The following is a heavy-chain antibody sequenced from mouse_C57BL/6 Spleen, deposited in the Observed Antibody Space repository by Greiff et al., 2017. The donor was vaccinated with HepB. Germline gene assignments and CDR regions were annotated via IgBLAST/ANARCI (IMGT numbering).Heavy chain of an antibody. V-gene: IGHV5-9-1*02. D-gene: IGHD3-3*01. Sequence: DVMLVESGEGLVKPGGSLKLSCAASGFTFSSYAMSWVRQTPETRLEWVAYISSGGDYIYYADTVKGRFTISRDNARNTLYLQMSSLKSEDTAMYYCTRDGAVDYAMDYWGQGTSVTVSS. CDR3: TRDGAVDYAMDY. J-gene: IGHJ4*01. CDR2: ISSGGDYI. CDR1: GFTFSSYA.